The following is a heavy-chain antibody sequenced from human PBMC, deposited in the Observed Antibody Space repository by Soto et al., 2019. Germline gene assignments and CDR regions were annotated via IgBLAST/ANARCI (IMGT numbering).Heavy chain of an antibody. J-gene: IGHJ3*02. Sequence: QVQLQESGPGLVKPSQTLSLTCTVSGGSISSGGYYWSWIRQHPGKGLEWIGYIYYSGNTYYNPSLKSRIPISVDTSKNQFSLKLSSVTAADTAVYYGARGGGGEFEIWGQGTVVTVSS. CDR2: IYYSGNT. V-gene: IGHV4-31*03. D-gene: IGHD3-16*01. CDR1: GGSISSGGYY. CDR3: ARGGGGEFEI.